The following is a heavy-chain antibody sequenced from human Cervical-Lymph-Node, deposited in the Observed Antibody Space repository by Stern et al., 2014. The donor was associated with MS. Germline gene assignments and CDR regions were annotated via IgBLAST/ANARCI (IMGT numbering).Heavy chain of an antibody. V-gene: IGHV1-18*01. CDR2: VSPYNGTT. Sequence: VQLVQSGAEVIKPGASLKVSCKASGYTFISYGISWVRQAPGQGLEWMGWVSPYNGTTIYAQKRQGRVTMTTDTSTSTAYMELRSLRYDDTAVYYCARGLLGSEKAFDIWGQGTMVTVSS. CDR3: ARGLLGSEKAFDI. J-gene: IGHJ3*02. CDR1: GYTFISYG. D-gene: IGHD2-15*01.